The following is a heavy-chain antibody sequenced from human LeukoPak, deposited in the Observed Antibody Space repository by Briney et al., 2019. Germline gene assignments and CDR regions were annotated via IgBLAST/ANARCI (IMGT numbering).Heavy chain of an antibody. CDR1: GFTFDDYA. J-gene: IGHJ5*02. D-gene: IGHD3-9*01. Sequence: GRSLRLSCAASGFTFDDYAMYWVRQAPGKGLEWVSGITWNSDSTGYGDSVKGRFTISRDNAKNSLYLEMTSLRPEDTALYYCAKAGRYISPSVGTWFDPWGQGTLVIVSS. V-gene: IGHV3-9*01. CDR3: AKAGRYISPSVGTWFDP. CDR2: ITWNSDST.